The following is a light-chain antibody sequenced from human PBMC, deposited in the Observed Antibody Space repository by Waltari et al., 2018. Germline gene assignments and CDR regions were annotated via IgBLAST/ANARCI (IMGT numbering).Light chain of an antibody. Sequence: QSALTPPASVSGSPGQSVTISCTGPTSDLGGYNYVSWYQQHPGKAPKLLIYELTYRPSGVSNRFSASDSGNAASLTISGLQAEDDADYYCSAYTSSATPVFGGGTRVTVL. J-gene: IGLJ3*02. CDR2: ELT. V-gene: IGLV2-14*01. CDR3: SAYTSSATPV. CDR1: TSDLGGYNY.